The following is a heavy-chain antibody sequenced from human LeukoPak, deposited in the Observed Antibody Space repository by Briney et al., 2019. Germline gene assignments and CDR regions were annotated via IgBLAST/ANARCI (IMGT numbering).Heavy chain of an antibody. CDR2: ISSSSSTI. D-gene: IGHD4-17*01. V-gene: IGHV3-48*01. CDR3: AKDLSKRDYGDYLYYFDY. Sequence: PGGSLRLSCAASGFTFGSYSMNWVRQAPGKGLEWISYISSSSSTIYYADSVKGRFTISRDNSKNTLYLQMNSLRAEDTAVYYCAKDLSKRDYGDYLYYFDYWGQGTLVTVSS. J-gene: IGHJ4*02. CDR1: GFTFGSYS.